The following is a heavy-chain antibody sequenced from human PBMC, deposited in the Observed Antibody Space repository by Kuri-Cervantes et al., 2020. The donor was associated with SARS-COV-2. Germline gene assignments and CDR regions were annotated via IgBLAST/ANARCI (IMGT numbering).Heavy chain of an antibody. Sequence: GESLKISRAASGFTFSSYWMSWVRQAPGKGLEWVANIKQDGSEKYYVDSVKGRFTISRDNAKNSLYLQMNSLRAEDTAVYYCAREFFGVVNGYFDYWGQGTLVTVSS. CDR1: GFTFSSYW. D-gene: IGHD3-3*01. CDR3: AREFFGVVNGYFDY. CDR2: IKQDGSEK. J-gene: IGHJ4*02. V-gene: IGHV3-7*01.